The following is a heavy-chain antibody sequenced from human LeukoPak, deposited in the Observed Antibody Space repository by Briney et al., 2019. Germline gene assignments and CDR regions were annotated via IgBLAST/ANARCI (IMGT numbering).Heavy chain of an antibody. J-gene: IGHJ4*02. V-gene: IGHV1-69*04. CDR2: IIPILGIA. Sequence: SVKVSCKASGGTFSSYTISWVRQAPGQGLEWMGRIIPILGIANYAQKFQGRVTITADKSTSTAYMELSSLRSEDTAVYYCARDLSSTSNWELDYWGQGTLVTVSS. D-gene: IGHD7-27*01. CDR3: ARDLSSTSNWELDY. CDR1: GGTFSSYT.